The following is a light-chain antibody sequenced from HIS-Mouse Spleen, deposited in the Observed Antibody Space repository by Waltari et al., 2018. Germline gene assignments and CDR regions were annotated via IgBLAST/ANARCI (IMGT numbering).Light chain of an antibody. CDR1: QSVSSN. J-gene: IGKJ1*01. Sequence: EIVMTQSPATLSVSPGERATLSCRASQSVSSNLAWYQRNPGQAPRLLNYGASTRATGIPARFSGSGSGTEFTLTISSMQSEDFAVYYCQQYNNWPTWTFGQGTKVEIK. CDR3: QQYNNWPTWT. V-gene: IGKV3-15*01. CDR2: GAS.